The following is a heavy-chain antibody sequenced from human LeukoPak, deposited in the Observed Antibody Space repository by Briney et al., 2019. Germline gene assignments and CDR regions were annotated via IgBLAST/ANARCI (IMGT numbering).Heavy chain of an antibody. Sequence: GASVKVSCKASGYTFTDYYMYWVRQAPGQGLEWMGRINPKSGGTSFAQKFQGRVTMTRDTSISTAYMELSSLRSEDTAVYYCASAALVNTNWYYFDYWGQGTLVTVSS. CDR1: GYTFTDYY. D-gene: IGHD1-1*01. J-gene: IGHJ4*02. V-gene: IGHV1-2*06. CDR2: INPKSGGT. CDR3: ASAALVNTNWYYFDY.